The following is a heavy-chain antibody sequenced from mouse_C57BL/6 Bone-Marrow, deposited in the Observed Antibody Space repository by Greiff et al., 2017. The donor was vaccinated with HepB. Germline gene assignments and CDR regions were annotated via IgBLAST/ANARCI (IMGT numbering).Heavy chain of an antibody. CDR3: ARSANYYGSSQAWFAY. D-gene: IGHD1-1*01. CDR1: GYTFTSYG. Sequence: VQLQQSGAELARPGASVKLSCKASGYTFTSYGISWVKQRTGQGLEWIGEIYPRSGNTYYNEKFKGKATLTADKSSSTAYMELRSLTSEDSAVYFCARSANYYGSSQAWFAYWGQGTLVTVSA. V-gene: IGHV1-81*01. J-gene: IGHJ3*01. CDR2: IYPRSGNT.